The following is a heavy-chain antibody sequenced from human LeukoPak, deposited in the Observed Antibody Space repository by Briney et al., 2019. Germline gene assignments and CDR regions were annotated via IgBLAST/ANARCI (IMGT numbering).Heavy chain of an antibody. CDR3: TTATLGYCINGVCERFDP. Sequence: PGGSLRLSCAASGFTFSNAWMSWVRQAPGKGLEWVGRIKTKTDGETTDYAAPAKGRFTISRDDSKNTLYLQMNSLKTEDTAVYYCTTATLGYCINGVCERFDPWGQGTLVTVSS. J-gene: IGHJ5*02. V-gene: IGHV3-15*01. D-gene: IGHD2-8*01. CDR2: IKTKTDGETT. CDR1: GFTFSNAW.